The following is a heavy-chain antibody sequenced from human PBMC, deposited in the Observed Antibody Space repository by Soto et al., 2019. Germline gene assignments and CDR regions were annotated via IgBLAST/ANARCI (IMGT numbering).Heavy chain of an antibody. CDR2: INAGNGHT. J-gene: IGHJ6*02. V-gene: IGHV1-3*01. D-gene: IGHD5-12*01. CDR1: GYTFTSYA. Sequence: ASVKVSCKASGYTFTSYAMHWVRQAPGQRLEWMGWINAGNGHTKYSQKFQGRVTITRDTSTSTAYMELRSLRSDDTAVYYCARRDGYNFHYYYGMDVWGQGTTVTVSS. CDR3: ARRDGYNFHYYYGMDV.